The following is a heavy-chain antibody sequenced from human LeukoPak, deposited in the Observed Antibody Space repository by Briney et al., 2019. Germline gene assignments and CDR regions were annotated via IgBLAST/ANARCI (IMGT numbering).Heavy chain of an antibody. CDR1: GYTITSHS. V-gene: IGHV1-46*01. CDR2: INPSGGST. D-gene: IGHD3-16*02. J-gene: IGHJ6*02. Sequence: GATVKVSCKASGYTITSHSMHWVRQAPGQGPEWMGIINPSGGSTNYAQKFQGRVTMTRDTSISTAYMELSRLRSDDTAVYYWARTMITFGGVIVPHYGMDVWGQGTTVTVSS. CDR3: ARTMITFGGVIVPHYGMDV.